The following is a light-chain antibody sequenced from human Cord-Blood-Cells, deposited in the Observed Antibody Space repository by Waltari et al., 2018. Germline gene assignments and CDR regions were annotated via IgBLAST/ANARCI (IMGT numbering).Light chain of an antibody. J-gene: IGKJ4*01. V-gene: IGKV4-1*01. CDR3: QQYYRTPQLT. CDR1: QSVLYISNNKTS. CDR2: WAS. Sequence: DLVLPQSPHPPSVSLLERRTTSRKLNQSVLYISNNKTSVAWYQQKPGQPPKLLIYWASTRESRVPARFSGSGSGTDVTLSISSLQAEDVAVYYCQQYYRTPQLTFGGGTKVEIK.